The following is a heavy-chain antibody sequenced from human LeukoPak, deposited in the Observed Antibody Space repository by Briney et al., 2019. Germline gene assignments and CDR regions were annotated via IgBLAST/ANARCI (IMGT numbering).Heavy chain of an antibody. Sequence: GRSLRLSCAVSGFTFSSYGMHWVRQAPGKGLEWVAVISYDGSNEYYADSVKGRFTISRDGSQNTLYLEMNSLRPEDTAVYYCAKKLPARDGYNYFDYWGQGTLVTVSS. CDR2: ISYDGSNE. V-gene: IGHV3-30*18. CDR3: AKKLPARDGYNYFDY. CDR1: GFTFSSYG. D-gene: IGHD3-22*01. J-gene: IGHJ4*02.